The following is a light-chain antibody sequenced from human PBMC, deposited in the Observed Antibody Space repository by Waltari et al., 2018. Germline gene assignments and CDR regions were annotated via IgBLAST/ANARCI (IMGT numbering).Light chain of an antibody. CDR3: QQYGSSPRT. Sequence: EIALPQSPGTLSLSPGKRATLSCRARQSVSSSYLAGYQQKPGRAPRLLIYGASNRAAGIPDRFSGSGSGTDFILTITRLEPEDFAVYYCQQYGSSPRTFGQGTKVEIK. CDR1: QSVSSSY. CDR2: GAS. V-gene: IGKV3-20*01. J-gene: IGKJ1*01.